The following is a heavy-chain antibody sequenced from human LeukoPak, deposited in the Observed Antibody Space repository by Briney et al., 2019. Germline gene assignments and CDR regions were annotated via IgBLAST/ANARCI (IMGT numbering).Heavy chain of an antibody. CDR3: ARGWSADY. CDR2: ISSSSSTI. CDR1: GFTFSSYS. D-gene: IGHD2-8*01. Sequence: GGSLRLSCAASGFTFSSYSMNWVRQAPGKGLEWVSYISSSSSTIYYADSVKGRFTISRDNAKNSLYLQMNNLRAEDTAVYYCARGWSADYWGQGTLVTVSS. J-gene: IGHJ4*02. V-gene: IGHV3-48*01.